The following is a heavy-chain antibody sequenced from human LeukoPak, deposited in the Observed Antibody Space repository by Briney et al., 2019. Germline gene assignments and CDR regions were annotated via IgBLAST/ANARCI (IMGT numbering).Heavy chain of an antibody. V-gene: IGHV4-59*01. CDR2: IYYSGST. Sequence: SETLSLTCTVSGGSIRNYYGSGLRQPPGKGLEWMGYIYYSGSTNYNPSLKSRVTISVDTSKNHFSLKLSSVTAADTAVYYCERDSSGYPLYYYYGMDVWGQGTTVTVSS. J-gene: IGHJ6*02. D-gene: IGHD3-22*01. CDR3: ERDSSGYPLYYYYGMDV. CDR1: GGSIRNYY.